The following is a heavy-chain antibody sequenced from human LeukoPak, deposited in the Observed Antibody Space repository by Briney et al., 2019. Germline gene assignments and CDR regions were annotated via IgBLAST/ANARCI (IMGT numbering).Heavy chain of an antibody. CDR3: ASTETGHYWYFDL. J-gene: IGHJ2*01. CDR1: GFTFSSYE. Sequence: PGGSLRLSCAASGFTFSSYEMNWVRQAPGKGLQWVSDISSSGTTIYYADSVKGRFTISRDNAKNSLYLQMNSLRAEDTAVYYCASTETGHYWYFDLWGRGTLVTVSS. CDR2: ISSSGTTI. D-gene: IGHD3-9*01. V-gene: IGHV3-48*03.